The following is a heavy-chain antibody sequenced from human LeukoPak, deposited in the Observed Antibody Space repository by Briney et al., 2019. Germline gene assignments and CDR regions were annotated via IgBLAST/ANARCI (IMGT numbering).Heavy chain of an antibody. Sequence: SGGSLRLSCAASGFTFSDYYMSWIRQAPGKGLEWVSVIYSGGKTYYADSVKGRFTISRDDSKNTLHLQLNSLRAEDTAVYYCARINYYDGSGFYRGYWGQGTLVTVSS. J-gene: IGHJ4*02. CDR3: ARINYYDGSGFYRGY. V-gene: IGHV3-53*01. CDR2: IYSGGKT. CDR1: GFTFSDYY. D-gene: IGHD3-22*01.